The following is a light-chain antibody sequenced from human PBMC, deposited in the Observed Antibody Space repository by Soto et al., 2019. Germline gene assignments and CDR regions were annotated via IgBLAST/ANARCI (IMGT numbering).Light chain of an antibody. CDR1: SGHSSYA. Sequence: QLVLPQSPSASASLGASVKLTCTLSSGHSSYAIAWHQQQPEKGPRYLMKLNSDGSHNKGDGIPDRFSGSSSGAERYLTISRLQSEDEADYYCQTWGTGIQLFGGGTKLTVL. V-gene: IGLV4-69*01. CDR3: QTWGTGIQL. CDR2: LNSDGSH. J-gene: IGLJ3*02.